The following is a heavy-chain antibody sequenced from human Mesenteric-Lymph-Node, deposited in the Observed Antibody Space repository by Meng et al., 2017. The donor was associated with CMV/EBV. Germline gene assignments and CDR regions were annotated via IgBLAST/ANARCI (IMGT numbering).Heavy chain of an antibody. CDR3: AGDLRPAYGGRYFDS. V-gene: IGHV4-38-2*02. J-gene: IGHJ4*02. D-gene: IGHD2-21*01. CDR1: NFSISSGYY. Sequence: SETLSLTCTVSNFSISSGYYWGWIRQPPGKGLKFLASIYQTGTTFSNPSLKSRLSISVDTSKNQFSLKLRSVTAADPAVYYCAGDLRPAYGGRYFDSWGQGILVTVSS. CDR2: IYQTGTT.